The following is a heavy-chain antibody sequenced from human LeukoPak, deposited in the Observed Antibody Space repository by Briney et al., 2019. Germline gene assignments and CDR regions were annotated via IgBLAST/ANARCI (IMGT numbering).Heavy chain of an antibody. Sequence: SETLSLTCTVSGGSISSYYWSWIRQPAGKGLEWIGRIYTSGSTNYNPSLKSRVTMSVDTSKNQFSLKLSSVTAADTAVYYCVRARETPIGPYYFGMDVWGQGTTVIVS. J-gene: IGHJ6*02. CDR1: GGSISSYY. V-gene: IGHV4-4*07. CDR2: IYTSGST. CDR3: VRARETPIGPYYFGMDV. D-gene: IGHD2-21*01.